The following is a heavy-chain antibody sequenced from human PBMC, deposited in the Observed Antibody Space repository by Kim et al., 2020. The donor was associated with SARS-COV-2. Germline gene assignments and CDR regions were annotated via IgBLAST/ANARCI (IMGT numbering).Heavy chain of an antibody. CDR2: ISYDGSNK. D-gene: IGHD3-22*01. J-gene: IGHJ4*01. CDR3: AKDLGRYYDSSGYYPY. V-gene: IGHV3-30*18. CDR1: GFTFSSYG. Sequence: GGSLRLSCAASGFTFSSYGMHWVRQAPDKGLEWVAVISYDGSNKYYADSVKGRFTISRDNSKNTLYLQMNSLRAEDTAVYYCAKDLGRYYDSSGYYPYWG.